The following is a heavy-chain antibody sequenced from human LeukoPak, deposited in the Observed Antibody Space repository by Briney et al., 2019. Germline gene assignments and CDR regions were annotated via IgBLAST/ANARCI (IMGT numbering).Heavy chain of an antibody. CDR3: ASGGIASSGTRGLDS. CDR1: GGSISSGSYS. J-gene: IGHJ4*02. Sequence: SETLSLTCTVSGGSISSGSYSWIWVRQPAGKGLEWIGHIFTSGFSNYNPSLGSRVTMSVDMSNNQFSLKLSSVTAADTAVYYCASGGIASSGTRGLDSWGQGTLVTVSS. V-gene: IGHV4-61*09. CDR2: IFTSGFS. D-gene: IGHD6-13*01.